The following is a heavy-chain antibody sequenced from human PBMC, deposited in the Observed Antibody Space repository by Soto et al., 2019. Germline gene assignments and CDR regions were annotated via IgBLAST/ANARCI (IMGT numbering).Heavy chain of an antibody. CDR2: TYYRSKWYY. CDR1: GDIVSSNSAG. J-gene: IGHJ4*01. CDR3: ARGEQYSGRISDY. V-gene: IGHV6-1*01. D-gene: IGHD1-26*01. Sequence: SQTLSLTCAITGDIVSSNSAGWSWVRQSPSRGLEWLGRTYYRSKWYYEYAVYVRGRITINPDTSKNQYSLQLNSVTPEDTAVYFCARGEQYSGRISDYWGKGTLVTVSS.